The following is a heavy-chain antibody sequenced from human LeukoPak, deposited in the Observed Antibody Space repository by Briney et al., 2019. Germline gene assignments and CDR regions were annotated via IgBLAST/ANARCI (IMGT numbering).Heavy chain of an antibody. CDR2: INPNSGGT. D-gene: IGHD2-2*01. CDR1: GYTFTGYY. CDR3: ARTLLDIVVVPAAMNRYYYYGMDV. V-gene: IGHV1-2*02. Sequence: ASVKVSCKASGYTFTGYYMHWVRQAPGQGLEWMGWINPNSGGTNYAQKFQGRVTMTRDTSISTAYMEQSRLRSDDTAVYYCARTLLDIVVVPAAMNRYYYYGMDVWGQGTTVTVSS. J-gene: IGHJ6*02.